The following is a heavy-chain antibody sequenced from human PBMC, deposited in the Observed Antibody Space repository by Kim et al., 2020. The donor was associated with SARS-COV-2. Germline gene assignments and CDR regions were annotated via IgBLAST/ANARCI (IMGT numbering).Heavy chain of an antibody. CDR3: ARGNGLLWFGELLYRRYYFDY. D-gene: IGHD3-10*01. Sequence: SETLSLTCAVYGGSFSGYYWSWIRQPPGKGLEWIGEINHSGSTNYNPSLKSRVTISVDTSKNQFSLKLSSVTAADTAVYYCARGNGLLWFGELLYRRYYFDYWGQGTLVTVSS. CDR1: GGSFSGYY. J-gene: IGHJ4*02. CDR2: INHSGST. V-gene: IGHV4-34*01.